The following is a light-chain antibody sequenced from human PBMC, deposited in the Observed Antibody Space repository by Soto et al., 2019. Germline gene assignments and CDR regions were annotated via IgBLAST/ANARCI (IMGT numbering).Light chain of an antibody. V-gene: IGKV3-11*01. J-gene: IGKJ3*01. CDR3: QQRSNWPRT. CDR1: QSVSSY. CDR2: DAS. Sequence: EIVLTQSPATLSLSPGERVTLSFRASQSVSSYLAWYQQKPGQAPRLLIYDASNRATGVPARFSGSGSGTDFTLTISSLEPEDFAVYYCQQRSNWPRTFGPGTKVDIK.